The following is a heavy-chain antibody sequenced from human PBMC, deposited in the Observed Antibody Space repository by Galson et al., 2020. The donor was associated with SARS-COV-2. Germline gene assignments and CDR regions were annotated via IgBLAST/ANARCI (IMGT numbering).Heavy chain of an antibody. CDR3: ARDTYDFWSGYYYSLTVSWFDP. Sequence: SETLSLTCTVSGGSISSSSYYWGWIRQTPGQGLAWLGSIYYSGSTYYNPSLKSRVTISVDTSKNQFSLKLSSVTAADTAVYYCARDTYDFWSGYYYSLTVSWFDPWGQGTLVTVSS. CDR2: IYYSGST. CDR1: GGSISSSSYY. V-gene: IGHV4-39*07. D-gene: IGHD3-3*01. J-gene: IGHJ5*02.